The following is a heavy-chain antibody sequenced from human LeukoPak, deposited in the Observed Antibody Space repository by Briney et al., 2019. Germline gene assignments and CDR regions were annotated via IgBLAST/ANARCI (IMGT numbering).Heavy chain of an antibody. D-gene: IGHD2-2*01. CDR2: INPNSGGT. J-gene: IGHJ6*03. V-gene: IGHV1-2*02. CDR3: ARLVVPARYYYYYMDV. Sequence: ASVKVSCKASGYTFTGYYMHWVRQAPGQGLEWMGWINPNSGGTNYAQKFQGGVTMTRDTSISTAYMELSRLRSDDTAVYYCARLVVPARYYYYYMDVWGKGTTVTVSS. CDR1: GYTFTGYY.